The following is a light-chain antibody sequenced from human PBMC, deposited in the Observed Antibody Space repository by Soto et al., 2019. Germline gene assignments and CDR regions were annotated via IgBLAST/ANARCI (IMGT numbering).Light chain of an antibody. CDR3: MQALQTPYT. CDR1: QRLLHSNGDNF. CDR2: LGF. Sequence: EIVMTQSPRSLTVTPGEPASISCRSSQRLLHSNGDNFLDWYLQKPGQSPQLLIYLGFNRASGVPDRVSGSGAGTDFTLKISSVEAEDVGVYYCMQALQTPYTFGQGTKLEIK. V-gene: IGKV2-28*01. J-gene: IGKJ2*01.